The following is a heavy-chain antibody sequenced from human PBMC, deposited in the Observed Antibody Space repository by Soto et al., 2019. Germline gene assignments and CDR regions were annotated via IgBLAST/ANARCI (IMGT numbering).Heavy chain of an antibody. D-gene: IGHD7-27*01. Sequence: ASVKVSCKAAGYTFSSYAMHWVRQAPGQRLEWMGWINAGYGNTKSSQKFQDRVTISRDTSASTAYMELTSLRSEDTAVYYCARDTGDGTFDFWGQGTLVTVSS. J-gene: IGHJ4*02. CDR3: ARDTGDGTFDF. CDR1: GYTFSSYA. CDR2: INAGYGNT. V-gene: IGHV1-3*01.